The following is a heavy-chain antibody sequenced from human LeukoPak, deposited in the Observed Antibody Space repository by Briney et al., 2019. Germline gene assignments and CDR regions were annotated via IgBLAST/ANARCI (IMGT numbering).Heavy chain of an antibody. D-gene: IGHD1-26*01. J-gene: IGHJ4*02. CDR3: ARARVGSTYSFDC. CDR2: IYIGGST. V-gene: IGHV3-53*01. CDR1: GMTVSSNY. Sequence: GGSLRLSCAAFGMTVSSNYISWVRQAPGKGLEWVSVIYIGGSTYFADSVKGRFTISRDHSQNTVYLQMNSLRDEDTAVYFCARARVGSTYSFDCWGQGTLVTVSS.